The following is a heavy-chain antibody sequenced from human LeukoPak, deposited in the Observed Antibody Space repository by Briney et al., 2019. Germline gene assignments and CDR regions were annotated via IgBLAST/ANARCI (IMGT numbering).Heavy chain of an antibody. CDR2: INHSGST. D-gene: IGHD1-26*01. CDR3: ARGLTDMSIVGASSAQYYFDY. CDR1: GGSFSGYY. Sequence: SKTLSLTCAVYGGSFSGYYWSWIRQPPGKGLEWIGEINHSGSTNYNPSLKSRVTMSVDTSKNQFSLKLSSVTAADTAVYYCARGLTDMSIVGASSAQYYFDYWGQGTLVTVSS. V-gene: IGHV4-34*01. J-gene: IGHJ4*02.